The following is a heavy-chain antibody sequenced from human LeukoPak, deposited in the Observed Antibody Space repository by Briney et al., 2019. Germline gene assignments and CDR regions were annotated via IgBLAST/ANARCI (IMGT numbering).Heavy chain of an antibody. Sequence: AASVKVSCKASGYTFTGYYMHWVRQAPGQGLEWMGWINPNSGGTNYVQKFQGRVTMTRDTSISTAYMELSRLRSDDTAVYYCARDIGSGYELFDYWGQGTLVTVSS. V-gene: IGHV1-2*02. CDR3: ARDIGSGYELFDY. D-gene: IGHD5-12*01. J-gene: IGHJ4*02. CDR2: INPNSGGT. CDR1: GYTFTGYY.